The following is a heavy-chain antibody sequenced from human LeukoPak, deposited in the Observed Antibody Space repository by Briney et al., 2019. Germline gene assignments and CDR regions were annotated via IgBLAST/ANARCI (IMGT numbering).Heavy chain of an antibody. J-gene: IGHJ4*02. CDR1: AFTFSSYS. CDR3: AREGGIVAMLFDY. V-gene: IGHV3-21*01. D-gene: IGHD5-12*01. Sequence: PGGSLRLSCAASAFTFSSYSMSWVRQAPGKGLEWVSSISSSGSYIYYADSVKGRFTISRDNAKHSLYRQMNCLRGEAPAMYYFAREGGIVAMLFDYWGQGTLVTVSP. CDR2: ISSSGSYI.